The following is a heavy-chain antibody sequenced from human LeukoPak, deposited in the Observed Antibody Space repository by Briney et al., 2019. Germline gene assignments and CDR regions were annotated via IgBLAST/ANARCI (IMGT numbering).Heavy chain of an antibody. V-gene: IGHV3-30*03. CDR2: ISYDGSNK. CDR1: GFTFSSYG. D-gene: IGHD6-13*01. CDR3: ARSIAAAADPDY. J-gene: IGHJ4*02. Sequence: GGSLRLSCAASGFTFSSYGMHWVRQAPGKGLEWVAVISYDGSNKYYADSVKGRFTISRDNSKNTLYLQMNSLRAEDTAVYYCARSIAAAADPDYWGQGTLVTVSS.